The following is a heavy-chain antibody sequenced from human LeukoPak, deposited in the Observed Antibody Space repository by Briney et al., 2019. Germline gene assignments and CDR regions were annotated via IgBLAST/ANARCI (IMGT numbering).Heavy chain of an antibody. CDR2: ISSSSSTI. J-gene: IGHJ4*02. CDR1: GFTFSSYS. Sequence: PGGSLRLSCAASGFTFSSYSMNWVRQAPGKGLEWVSCISSSSSTIYYADSVKGRFTISRDNAKNSLYLQMNSLRAEDTAVYYCARVGSSGWLYYFDYWGQGTLVTVSS. CDR3: ARVGSSGWLYYFDY. V-gene: IGHV3-48*04. D-gene: IGHD6-19*01.